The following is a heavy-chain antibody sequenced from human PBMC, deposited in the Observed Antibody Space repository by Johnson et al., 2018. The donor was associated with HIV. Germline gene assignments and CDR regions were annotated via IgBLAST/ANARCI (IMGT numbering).Heavy chain of an antibody. Sequence: MLLVESGGGVVRPGGSLRLSCAASGFTFDDYGMSWVRQAPGKGLEWVSGITWNGGSKGYADSVKGRFTISRDNSKNTLYLQMNSLGAEDTAVYHCARAGLKIEYSSPDIWGQGTMVTVSS. D-gene: IGHD6-13*01. J-gene: IGHJ3*02. CDR1: GFTFDDYG. CDR3: ARAGLKIEYSSPDI. CDR2: ITWNGGSK. V-gene: IGHV3-20*01.